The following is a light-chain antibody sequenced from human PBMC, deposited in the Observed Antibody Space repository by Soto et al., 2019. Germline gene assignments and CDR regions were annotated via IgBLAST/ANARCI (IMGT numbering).Light chain of an antibody. CDR3: CSSDPDSTYV. Sequence: QSALAQPASVSGSPGQSITISCTGTSSDVGAYNSVSWYQQHPHKAPQVIIYKGTQRPSGVSNRFSGSTSGNAASPTISPLQAEDEAAPFRCSSDPDSTYVFGSGTKVTVL. J-gene: IGLJ1*01. CDR2: KGT. V-gene: IGLV2-23*01. CDR1: SSDVGAYNS.